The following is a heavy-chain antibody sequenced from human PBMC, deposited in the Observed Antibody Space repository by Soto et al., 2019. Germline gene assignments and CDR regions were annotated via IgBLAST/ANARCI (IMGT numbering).Heavy chain of an antibody. CDR1: GFTFSNFG. J-gene: IGHJ6*02. D-gene: IGHD5-12*01. CDR3: AKDVYSRYDQRGDYYGMDV. CDR2: ISYDGSNR. V-gene: IGHV3-30*18. Sequence: QVQLVESGGGVVQPGRSLRLSCAASGFTFSNFGIHWVRQAPGKGLEWVAVISYDGSNRYYGDSVKGRFTISRDNSKNTRYLQLNSLRAEDTAVYYCAKDVYSRYDQRGDYYGMDVWGQGTTVTVSS.